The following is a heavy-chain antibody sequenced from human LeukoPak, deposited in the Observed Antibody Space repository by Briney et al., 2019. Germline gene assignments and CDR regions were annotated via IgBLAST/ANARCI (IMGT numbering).Heavy chain of an antibody. CDR3: ARAQYTGACQCLSWFDP. D-gene: IGHD2-2*02. CDR2: IIPIFGTA. CDR1: GGTFSSYA. J-gene: IGHJ5*02. Sequence: SVKVSCKASGGTFSSYAISWVRQAPGQGLEWMGGIIPIFGTANSAQKSQGRVTITTEESTSTAYLEITSLRSDDTAVYYCARAQYTGACQCLSWFDPWGQGTLVIVSS. V-gene: IGHV1-69*05.